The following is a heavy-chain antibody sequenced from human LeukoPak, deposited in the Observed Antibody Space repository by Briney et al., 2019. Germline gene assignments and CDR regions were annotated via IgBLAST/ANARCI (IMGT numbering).Heavy chain of an antibody. V-gene: IGHV4-31*03. J-gene: IGHJ3*02. CDR3: ARDRRWLRFHGFDI. Sequence: SETLSLTCTVSGGSISNGDYYWTWIRQHPGKGLEGIGYMYYSGSTYYNPSLKSRVVISVDTSKNQFSLKLKSVTAADTAVYYCARDRRWLRFHGFDIWGQGTMVTVSS. D-gene: IGHD5-12*01. CDR2: MYYSGST. CDR1: GGSISNGDYY.